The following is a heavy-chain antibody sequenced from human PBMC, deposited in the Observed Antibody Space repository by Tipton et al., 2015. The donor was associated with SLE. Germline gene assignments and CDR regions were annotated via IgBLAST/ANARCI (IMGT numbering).Heavy chain of an antibody. CDR2: LYYSGNT. J-gene: IGHJ4*02. CDR1: GGSIRSSRHF. V-gene: IGHV4-39*07. D-gene: IGHD2-8*01. Sequence: TLSLTCTVSGGSIRSSRHFWGWIRQPPGKGLEWIGVLYYSGNTYYNPSLKSPVTLSIDTSKNQFSLKMRSVTAADTAVYFCARRYCSDGVCYGFGFFDYWGQGNLVTVSS. CDR3: ARRYCSDGVCYGFGFFDY.